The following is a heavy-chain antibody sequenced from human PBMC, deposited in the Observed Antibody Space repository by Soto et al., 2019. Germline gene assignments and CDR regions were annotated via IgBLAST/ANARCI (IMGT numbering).Heavy chain of an antibody. Sequence: PGGSLRLSCAASGCTFSSYAMSWVRQAPGKGLEWVSAISGSGGSTYYADSVKGRFTISRDNSKNTLYLQMNSLRAEDTAVYYCAKRGAFRQWLVRVPYFDYWGQGTLVTVSS. D-gene: IGHD6-19*01. CDR3: AKRGAFRQWLVRVPYFDY. V-gene: IGHV3-23*01. CDR2: ISGSGGST. CDR1: GCTFSSYA. J-gene: IGHJ4*02.